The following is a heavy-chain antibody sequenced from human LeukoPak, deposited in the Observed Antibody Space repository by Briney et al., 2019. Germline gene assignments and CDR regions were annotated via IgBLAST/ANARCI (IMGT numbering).Heavy chain of an antibody. D-gene: IGHD6-13*01. V-gene: IGHV3-23*01. J-gene: IGHJ4*02. Sequence: GGSLRLSCAASGFTFSSSAMSWVRQAPGKGLEWVSAISNNGGYTYYADSVQGRFTISRDNSKSTLCLQMNSLKAEDTAIYYCARSLPYGTTWYGRSDFWGQGTLVTVSS. CDR1: GFTFSSSA. CDR2: ISNNGGYT. CDR3: ARSLPYGTTWYGRSDF.